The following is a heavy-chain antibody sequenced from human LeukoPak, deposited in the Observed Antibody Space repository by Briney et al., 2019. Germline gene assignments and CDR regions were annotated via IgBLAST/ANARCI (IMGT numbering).Heavy chain of an antibody. D-gene: IGHD3-10*01. Sequence: PPGGSLRLSCEGSGFSFSSYWMTWVRQSPGKGPEWVANIKQDESERYTVDSVKGRFTISRDNAKNSVYLHMNSLRVEDTALYYCARLSAYYYGSFFYYYMDVWGKGTTVTVSS. J-gene: IGHJ6*03. CDR1: GFSFSSYW. V-gene: IGHV3-7*01. CDR3: ARLSAYYYGSFFYYYMDV. CDR2: IKQDESER.